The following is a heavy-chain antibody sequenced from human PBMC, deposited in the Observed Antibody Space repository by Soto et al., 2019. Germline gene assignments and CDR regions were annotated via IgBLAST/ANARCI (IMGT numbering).Heavy chain of an antibody. CDR1: GGSISSGDYY. CDR3: ARDQGRYGDFRFAY. D-gene: IGHD4-17*01. V-gene: IGHV4-30-4*01. Sequence: QVQLQESGPGLVKPSQTLSLTCTVSGGSISSGDYYWRWIRQPPGKVLEWIAYIYYSGSTYYNPSHKSRVTISVDTSKNQFSLKLSSVTAADTAVYYCARDQGRYGDFRFAYWGKGTLVTVSS. CDR2: IYYSGST. J-gene: IGHJ4*02.